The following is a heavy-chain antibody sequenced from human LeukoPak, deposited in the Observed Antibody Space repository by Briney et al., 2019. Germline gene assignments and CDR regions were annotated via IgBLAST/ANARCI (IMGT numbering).Heavy chain of an antibody. D-gene: IGHD6-19*01. V-gene: IGHV5-51*01. Sequence: GESLKISCKGSGYSFTSYWIGWVRQMPGKGLEWMGIIYPGDSDTRYSPACQGQVTISADKSLSTAYLQWSSLKASDTAMYCCASGNSGAYFDYWGQGTLVTVSS. CDR2: IYPGDSDT. CDR3: ASGNSGAYFDY. CDR1: GYSFTSYW. J-gene: IGHJ4*02.